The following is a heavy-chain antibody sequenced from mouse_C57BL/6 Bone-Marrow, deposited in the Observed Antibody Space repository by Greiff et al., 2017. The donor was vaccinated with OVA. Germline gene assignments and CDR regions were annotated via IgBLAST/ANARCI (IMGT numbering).Heavy chain of an antibody. D-gene: IGHD3-3*01. Sequence: EVMLVESGGGLVQSGRSLRLSCATSGFTFSDFYMEWVRQAPGTGLEWIAASRNKANDYTTEYSASVKGRFIVSRDTSQSILYLQMNALRAEDTAIYYCARDAWLGPFAYWGQGTLVTVSA. CDR3: ARDAWLGPFAY. J-gene: IGHJ3*01. CDR1: GFTFSDFY. CDR2: SRNKANDYTT. V-gene: IGHV7-1*01.